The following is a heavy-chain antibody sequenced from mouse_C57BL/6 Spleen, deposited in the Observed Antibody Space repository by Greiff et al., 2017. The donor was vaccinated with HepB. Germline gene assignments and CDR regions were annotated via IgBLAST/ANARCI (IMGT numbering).Heavy chain of an antibody. CDR3: AREGNYYGSSYGY. D-gene: IGHD1-1*01. J-gene: IGHJ2*01. Sequence: VHVKQSGPVLVKPGASVKMSCKASGYTFTDYYMNWVKQSHGKSFEWIGVINPYNGGTSYNQKFKGKATLTVDKSSSTAYMELNSLTSEDSAVYYCAREGNYYGSSYGYWGQGTTLTVSS. CDR1: GYTFTDYY. CDR2: INPYNGGT. V-gene: IGHV1-19*01.